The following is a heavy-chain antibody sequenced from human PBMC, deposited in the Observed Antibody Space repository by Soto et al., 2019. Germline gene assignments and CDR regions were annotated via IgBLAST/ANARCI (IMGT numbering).Heavy chain of an antibody. CDR2: IYYSGST. J-gene: IGHJ4*02. CDR1: GGSISSSSYY. Sequence: QLQLQESGPGLVKPSDTLSLTCTVSGGSISSSSYYWGWIRQPPGKALEWIGSIYYSGSTYYNPSHESRVTIPVATSKSQFSLKLSSVTAADTAMYYCARRGSSSWYGYWGQGTLVTVSS. CDR3: ARRGSSSWYGY. D-gene: IGHD6-13*01. V-gene: IGHV4-39*01.